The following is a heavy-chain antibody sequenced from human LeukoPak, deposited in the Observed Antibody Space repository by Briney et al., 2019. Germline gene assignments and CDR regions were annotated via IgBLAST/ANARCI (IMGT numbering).Heavy chain of an antibody. CDR1: GASVSSGSYY. CDR2: IYYSGST. Sequence: SETLSLTCNVSGASVSSGSYYWSWIRQPPGKELEWIGYIYYSGSTSYNPSLKSRVTISVDTSKNQFSLKLSSVTAADTAVYYCARVTRSGSYYYYYGMDVWGQGTTVTVSS. J-gene: IGHJ6*02. CDR3: ARVTRSGSYYYYYGMDV. V-gene: IGHV4-61*01. D-gene: IGHD1-26*01.